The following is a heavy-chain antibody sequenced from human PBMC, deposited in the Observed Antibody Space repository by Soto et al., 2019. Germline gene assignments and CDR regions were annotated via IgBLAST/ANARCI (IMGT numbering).Heavy chain of an antibody. Sequence: GGSLRLSCAAFGLTISGKKYVAWVRQAPGKGLEWVSALYDVDGSFYADSVKGRFTTSSDSSKTTVYLQMNDLRPDDTAVYYCATWHEREHAYDVWGQGTTVTVSS. CDR3: ATWHEREHAYDV. J-gene: IGHJ3*01. CDR1: GLTISGKKY. V-gene: IGHV3-53*01. D-gene: IGHD1-1*01. CDR2: LYDVDGS.